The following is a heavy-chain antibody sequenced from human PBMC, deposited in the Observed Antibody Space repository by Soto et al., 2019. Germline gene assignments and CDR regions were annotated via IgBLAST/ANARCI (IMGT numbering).Heavy chain of an antibody. CDR3: AKDTRYADYVRWFDS. J-gene: IGHJ5*01. V-gene: IGHV3-23*01. D-gene: IGHD4-17*01. CDR2: ITASGGRT. Sequence: EVHLLESGGGLVQPGGSLRLSCTASGFTISSYAMTWVRQAPGRGVEGVSGITASGGRTYYADSVKGRFTISRDNSKSTLYLQMNSLRAEDTAVYYCAKDTRYADYVRWFDSWGQGTLVTVSS. CDR1: GFTISSYA.